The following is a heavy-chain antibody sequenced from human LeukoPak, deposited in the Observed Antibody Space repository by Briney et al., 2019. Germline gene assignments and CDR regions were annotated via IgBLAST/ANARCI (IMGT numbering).Heavy chain of an antibody. CDR1: GYTFTSYG. Sequence: ASVKVSCKASGYTFTSYGISWVRQAPGQGLEWMSWINPNSGGTNYAQKFQGRVTMTRDTSISTAYMELSRLRSDDTAVYYCARDLGYDGSGYHTSWGQGTLVTVSS. CDR3: ARDLGYDGSGYHTS. D-gene: IGHD3-22*01. CDR2: INPNSGGT. V-gene: IGHV1-2*02. J-gene: IGHJ5*02.